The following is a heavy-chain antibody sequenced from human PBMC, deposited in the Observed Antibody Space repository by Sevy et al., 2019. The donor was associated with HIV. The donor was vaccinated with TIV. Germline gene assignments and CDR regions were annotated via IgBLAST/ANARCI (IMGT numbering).Heavy chain of an antibody. V-gene: IGHV4-59*01. CDR3: ARVGIAAAGGAFDI. Sequence: SETLSLTCTVSGGSISNYYWSWIRQSPGKGLEWIGYIYYSGSTNYNPSLKSRVTISVDTSKNQFSLKLSSVTAADTAVYYWARVGIAAAGGAFDIWGQGTMVTVSS. D-gene: IGHD6-13*01. J-gene: IGHJ3*02. CDR2: IYYSGST. CDR1: GGSISNYY.